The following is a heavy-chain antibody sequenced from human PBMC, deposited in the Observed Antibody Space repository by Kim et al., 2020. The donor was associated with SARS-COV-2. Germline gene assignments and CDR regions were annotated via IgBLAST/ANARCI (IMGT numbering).Heavy chain of an antibody. Sequence: GGSLRLSCAASGFTFSTYAMDWVRQAPGKGLEWVSTIGGNGLDTYYASSVKGRFTISRDNSKNTLYLQMNSLRAEDTAKYYCTKDLLWSTDPWGQGILVT. D-gene: IGHD3-10*01. CDR3: TKDLLWSTDP. V-gene: IGHV3-23*01. CDR1: GFTFSTYA. CDR2: IGGNGLDT. J-gene: IGHJ5*02.